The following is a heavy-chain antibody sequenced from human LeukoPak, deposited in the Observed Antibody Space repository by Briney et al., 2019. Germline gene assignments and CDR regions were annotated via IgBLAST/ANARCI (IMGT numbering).Heavy chain of an antibody. J-gene: IGHJ5*02. V-gene: IGHV4-39*01. Sequence: NSSETLSLTCTVSSGSISSSSYYWGWIRQPPGKGLEWIGSIYYSGSTYYNPSLKSRVTISVDTSKNQFSLKLSSVTAADTAVYYCARSSRNWFDPWGQGTLVTVSS. CDR2: IYYSGST. CDR1: SGSISSSSYY. CDR3: ARSSRNWFDP.